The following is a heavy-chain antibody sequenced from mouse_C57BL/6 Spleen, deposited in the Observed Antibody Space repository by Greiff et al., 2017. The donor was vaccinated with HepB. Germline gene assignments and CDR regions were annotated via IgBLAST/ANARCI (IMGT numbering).Heavy chain of an antibody. CDR3: ARDPSITTVVATDFDY. CDR1: GYTFTGYW. Sequence: QVQLKQSGAELMKPGASVKLSCKATGYTFTGYWIEWVKQRPGHGLEWIGEILPGSGSTNYNEKFKGKATFTADTSSNTAYMQLSSLTTEDSAIYYCARDPSITTVVATDFDYWGQGTTLTVSS. V-gene: IGHV1-9*01. J-gene: IGHJ2*01. D-gene: IGHD1-1*01. CDR2: ILPGSGST.